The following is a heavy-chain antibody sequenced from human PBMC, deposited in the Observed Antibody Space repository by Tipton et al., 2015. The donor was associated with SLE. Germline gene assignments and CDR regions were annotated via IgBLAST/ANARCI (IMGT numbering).Heavy chain of an antibody. CDR1: GYTFTGYY. V-gene: IGHV1-2*02. CDR3: ARIGVPAAQDYGMDV. J-gene: IGHJ6*02. Sequence: QLVQSGAEVKKPGASVKVSCKASGYTFTGYYMHWVRQAPGQGLEWMGWINPNSGGTNYAQKFQGRVTMTRDTSISTAYMELSRLRSDDTAVYYCARIGVPAAQDYGMDVRGQGTTVTVSS. CDR2: INPNSGGT. D-gene: IGHD2-2*01.